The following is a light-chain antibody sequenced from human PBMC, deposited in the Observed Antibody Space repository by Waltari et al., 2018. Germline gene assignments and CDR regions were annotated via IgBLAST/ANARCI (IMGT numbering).Light chain of an antibody. J-gene: IGKJ1*01. CDR3: QQSYSTPWT. CDR1: QSISSY. CDR2: AAS. V-gene: IGKV1-39*01. Sequence: PVSASVGDRVTITCRASQSISSYLNWYQQKPGKAPKLLIYAASSLQSGVPSRFSGSGSGTDFTLTISSLQPEDFATYYCQQSYSTPWTFGQGTKVEIK.